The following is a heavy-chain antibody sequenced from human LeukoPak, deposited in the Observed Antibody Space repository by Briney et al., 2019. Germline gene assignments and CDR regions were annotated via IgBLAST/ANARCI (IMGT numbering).Heavy chain of an antibody. CDR1: GFTFSSYG. CDR3: ARDNGGVDI. Sequence: PGGSLRLSCAASGFTFSSYGMHWVRQAPGKGLEWVAFIRYDGSNRYYTDSVKGRFTISRDNARNTLYLQMSSLTAEDTAIYYCARDNGGVDIWGQGTLVTVSS. D-gene: IGHD6-25*01. V-gene: IGHV3-30*02. J-gene: IGHJ5*02. CDR2: IRYDGSNR.